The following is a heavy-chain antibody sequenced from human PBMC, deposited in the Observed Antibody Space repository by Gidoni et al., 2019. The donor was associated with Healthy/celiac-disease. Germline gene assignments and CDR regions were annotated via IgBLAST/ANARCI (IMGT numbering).Heavy chain of an antibody. V-gene: IGHV1-46*03. CDR2: INPSGGRT. J-gene: IGHJ4*02. CDR3: ARGLLEDYVRMGYGDFDY. D-gene: IGHD4-17*01. CDR1: GYTFTSYY. Sequence: QVQLVQSGAEVKKPGASVKVSFKASGYTFTSYYMHLVRQAPGQGLEWMGIINPSGGRTSYAQKFQGRVTMTRDTSTSTVYMELSSLRSEDTAVYYCARGLLEDYVRMGYGDFDYWGQGTLVTVSS.